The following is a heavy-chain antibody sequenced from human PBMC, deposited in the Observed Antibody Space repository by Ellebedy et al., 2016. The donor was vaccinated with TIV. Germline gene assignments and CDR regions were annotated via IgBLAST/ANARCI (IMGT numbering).Heavy chain of an antibody. Sequence: GGSLRLSCAASGFTFSSYWMHWVRQAPGKGLVWVSRIKSDGSITDYADSVKGRFTISRDNAKNTLYLQMNSLRAEDTAVYYCARGSQESNSGMDVWGQGTTVTVSS. CDR2: IKSDGSIT. V-gene: IGHV3-74*01. CDR1: GFTFSSYW. D-gene: IGHD4-11*01. CDR3: ARGSQESNSGMDV. J-gene: IGHJ6*02.